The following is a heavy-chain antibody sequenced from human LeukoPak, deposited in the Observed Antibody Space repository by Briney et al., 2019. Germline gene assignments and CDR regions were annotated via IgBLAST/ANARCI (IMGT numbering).Heavy chain of an antibody. J-gene: IGHJ4*02. V-gene: IGHV3-48*01. D-gene: IGHD6-13*01. CDR2: ISSSSSTI. CDR3: AGGDRIAAAGKGVDY. CDR1: GGSISSSSYY. Sequence: ETLSLTCTVSGGSISSSSYYWGWVRQAPGKGLEWVSYISSSSSTIYYADSVKGRFTISRDNAKNSLYLQMNSLRAEDTAVYYCAGGDRIAAAGKGVDYWGQGTLVTVSS.